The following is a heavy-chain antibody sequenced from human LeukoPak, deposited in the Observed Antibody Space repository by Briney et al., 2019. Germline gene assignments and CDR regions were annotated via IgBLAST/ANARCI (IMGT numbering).Heavy chain of an antibody. CDR1: GFTFSNYW. J-gene: IGHJ6*03. CDR3: AKGADSSGFLDYMDV. V-gene: IGHV3-7*03. D-gene: IGHD3-22*01. Sequence: GGSLRLSCAASGFTFSNYWMAWVRHAPGKGLEWVANIQQDGSETYYVDSVKGRFTISRDNAKTSLYLQMNSLRAEDTAVYYCAKGADSSGFLDYMDVWGKGTTVTVSS. CDR2: IQQDGSET.